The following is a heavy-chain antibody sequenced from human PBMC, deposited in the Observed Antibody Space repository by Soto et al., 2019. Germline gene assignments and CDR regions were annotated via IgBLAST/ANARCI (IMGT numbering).Heavy chain of an antibody. V-gene: IGHV4-59*01. CDR2: IFHSGNA. CDR3: ARAHAPTLPFDY. D-gene: IGHD2-15*01. J-gene: IGHJ4*01. Sequence: SETLSLTCTVSGGSIRNVYWSWIRQAPGKGLEWIGFIFHSGNAKYNPSLKSRVTISVDTSKKQFSLSLDSVTAADTAVYFCARAHAPTLPFDYWGQGTLVTVSS. CDR1: GGSIRNVY.